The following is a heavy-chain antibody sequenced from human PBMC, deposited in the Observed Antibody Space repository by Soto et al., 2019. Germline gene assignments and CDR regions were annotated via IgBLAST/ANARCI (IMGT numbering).Heavy chain of an antibody. J-gene: IGHJ4*02. CDR2: INHSGST. V-gene: IGHV4-34*01. CDR1: GGSFSGYY. D-gene: IGHD2-15*01. Sequence: SETLSLTCAVYGGSFSGYYWSWIRQPPGKGLEWIGEINHSGSTNYNLSLKSRVTISVDTSKNQFSLKLSSVTAADTAVYYCARGPLLDYWGQGTLVTVS. CDR3: ARGPLLDY.